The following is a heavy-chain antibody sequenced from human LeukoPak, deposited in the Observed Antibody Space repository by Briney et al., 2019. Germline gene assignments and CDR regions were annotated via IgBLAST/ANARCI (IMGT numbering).Heavy chain of an antibody. Sequence: PSETLSLTCTVSGGSISNYYWSWIRQPPGKGLECVGYIYYTGSTNYNPSLKSRVTISTDTSTNQFSLKLSSLTAADTAVYYCARHVGTYFDYWGQGTLVTVSS. CDR2: IYYTGST. V-gene: IGHV4-59*08. J-gene: IGHJ4*02. CDR3: ARHVGTYFDY. CDR1: GGSISNYY. D-gene: IGHD3-10*01.